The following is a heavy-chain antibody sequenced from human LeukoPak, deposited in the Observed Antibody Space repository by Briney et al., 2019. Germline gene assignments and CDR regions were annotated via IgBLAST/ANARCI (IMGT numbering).Heavy chain of an antibody. CDR2: FDPEDGET. V-gene: IGHV1-24*01. CDR3: ATGGSGWGAYNWFDP. CDR1: GYTLTELS. D-gene: IGHD6-19*01. Sequence: ASVKVSCKISGYTLTELSMHWVRQAPGKGLEWMGGFDPEDGETIYAQKFQGRVTMTEDTSTDTAYMELSSLRSEDTAVYYCATGGSGWGAYNWFDPWGQGTLVTASS. J-gene: IGHJ5*02.